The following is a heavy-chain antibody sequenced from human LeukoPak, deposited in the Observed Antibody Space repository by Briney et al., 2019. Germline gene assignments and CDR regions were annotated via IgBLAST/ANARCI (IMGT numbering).Heavy chain of an antibody. Sequence: HPGGSLRLSCAAPGFTFSSYGMHWVRQAPGKGLEWVAVIWFDGSDKYYEDSVKGRFTISRDNSENTLYLHMSRLGAEDTAVYYSASAARYCSGTNCSRWFDTWGQGTLVTVSS. CDR2: IWFDGSDK. J-gene: IGHJ5*02. CDR3: ASAARYCSGTNCSRWFDT. CDR1: GFTFSSYG. V-gene: IGHV3-33*01. D-gene: IGHD2-15*01.